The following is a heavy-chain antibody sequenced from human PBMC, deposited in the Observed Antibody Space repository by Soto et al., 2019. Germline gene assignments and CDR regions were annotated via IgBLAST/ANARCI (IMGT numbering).Heavy chain of an antibody. Sequence: PGGSLRLSCAVSGFTFRDYGMHLVRQAPGKGLEWVAVMSYAGTYKYYADSVKGRFTISRDLSGNTLFLQMNSLRLEDTAVYFCAKEMYPRTVLDSRSPWGDYWGQGTLVTVSS. D-gene: IGHD6-6*01. V-gene: IGHV3-30*18. CDR3: AKEMYPRTVLDSRSPWGDY. J-gene: IGHJ4*02. CDR1: GFTFRDYG. CDR2: MSYAGTYK.